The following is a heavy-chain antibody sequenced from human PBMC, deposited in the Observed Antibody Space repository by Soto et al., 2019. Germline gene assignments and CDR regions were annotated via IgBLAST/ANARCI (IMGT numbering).Heavy chain of an antibody. CDR1: GGSFSGHS. CDR3: AREVSDGTTVAPTVYMDV. D-gene: IGHD4-17*01. CDR2: INHSGST. V-gene: IGHV4-34*01. Sequence: SETLSLTCAVYGGSFSGHSCSWIRKPPRKGLEWIGEINHSGSTNYNPALKSRVTISVDTSKNQFSLKLSSVTAADTAVYYCAREVSDGTTVAPTVYMDVWGKGTTVTGSS. J-gene: IGHJ6*03.